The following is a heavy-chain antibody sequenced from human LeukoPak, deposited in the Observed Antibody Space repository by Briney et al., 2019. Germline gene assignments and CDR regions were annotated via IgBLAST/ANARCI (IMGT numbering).Heavy chain of an antibody. V-gene: IGHV4-59*12. D-gene: IGHD3-10*01. CDR1: GGSISSYY. CDR3: ARGRKTMVRGVISSSSLYYYSYYMDV. CDR2: IYYSGST. Sequence: PSETLSLTCTVSGGSISSYYWSWIRQPPGKGLEWIGYIYYSGSTTYNPSLKSRVTISVDTSKNQLSLKLSSVTAADTAVYYCARGRKTMVRGVISSSSLYYYSYYMDVWGKGTTVTVSS. J-gene: IGHJ6*03.